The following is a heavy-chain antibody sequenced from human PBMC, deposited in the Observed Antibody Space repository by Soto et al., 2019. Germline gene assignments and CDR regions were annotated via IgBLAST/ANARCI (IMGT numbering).Heavy chain of an antibody. J-gene: IGHJ5*02. CDR1: GFTFSNSA. Sequence: GGSLRLSCAASGFTFSNSAMVWVRQAPGKGLEWVALISYDGSYRYYADSVKGRFTISRDNSKNILYLQMNSLRADDTAVYYCAKDPDYAPNWSDPWGQGTLVTVSS. CDR3: AKDPDYAPNWSDP. V-gene: IGHV3-30*18. CDR2: ISYDGSYR. D-gene: IGHD2-2*01.